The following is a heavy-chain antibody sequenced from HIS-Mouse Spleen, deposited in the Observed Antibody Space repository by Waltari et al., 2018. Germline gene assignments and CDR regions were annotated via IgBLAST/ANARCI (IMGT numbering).Heavy chain of an antibody. Sequence: QVQLQQCGAGLLKPSETLSLTCAVYGGSFSGYYWSWIRQPPGKGLELIGEINHSGSPNYNPSLKSRVTISVDTSKNQFSLKLSSVTAADTAVYYCARGRFHSWNDAFDIWGQGTMVTVSS. CDR1: GGSFSGYY. V-gene: IGHV4-34*01. J-gene: IGHJ3*02. D-gene: IGHD1-1*01. CDR2: INHSGSP. CDR3: ARGRFHSWNDAFDI.